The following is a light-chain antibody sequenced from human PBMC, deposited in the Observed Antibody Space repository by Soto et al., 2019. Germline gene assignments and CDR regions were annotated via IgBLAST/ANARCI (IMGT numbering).Light chain of an antibody. CDR2: DVS. CDR1: SSDVGGYNY. J-gene: IGLJ1*01. V-gene: IGLV2-14*01. Sequence: QSVLTHPASVSGSPGQSITISCTGTSSDVGGYNYVSWYQQHPGKAPKLMIYDVSNRPSGVSNRFSGSKSGNTASLTISGLQAEDVADYYCSSYTSSRDYDFGTGTKLT. CDR3: SSYTSSRDYD.